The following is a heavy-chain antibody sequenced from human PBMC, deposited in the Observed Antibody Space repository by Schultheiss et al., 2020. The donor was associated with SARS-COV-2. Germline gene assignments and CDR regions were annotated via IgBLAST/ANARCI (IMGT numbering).Heavy chain of an antibody. CDR3: AHSSGSSSWYDDAFDI. CDR1: GGSFSGYY. Sequence: TLSLTCAVYGGSFSGYYWSWIRQPPGKALEWLARIDWDDDKYYSTSLKSRLTITKDTSKNQVVLTMTNMDPVDTATYYCAHSSGSSSWYDDAFDIWGQGTMVTVSS. CDR2: IDWDDDK. V-gene: IGHV2-70*12. D-gene: IGHD6-13*01. J-gene: IGHJ3*02.